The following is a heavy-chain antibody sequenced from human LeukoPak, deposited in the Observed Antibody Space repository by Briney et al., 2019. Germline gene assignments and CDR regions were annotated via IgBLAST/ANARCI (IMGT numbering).Heavy chain of an antibody. Sequence: GGSLRLSCAASGFTFSDYYMSWIRQAPGKGLEWVSYISSSSSYTNYADSVTGRFTISRDNAKNSLYLQMNSLRAEDTAVYYCARKAIRGYVDYWGQGTLVTVSS. V-gene: IGHV3-11*06. CDR3: ARKAIRGYVDY. D-gene: IGHD5-18*01. CDR2: ISSSSSYT. J-gene: IGHJ4*02. CDR1: GFTFSDYY.